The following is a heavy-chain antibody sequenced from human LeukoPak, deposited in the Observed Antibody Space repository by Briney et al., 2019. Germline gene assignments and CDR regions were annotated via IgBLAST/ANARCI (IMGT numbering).Heavy chain of an antibody. CDR1: GFTVSSNY. Sequence: GGSLRLSCAASGFTVSSNYMSWVRQAPGKGPEWVSLISSGGTTYYADSVKGRFTISRDNAKNSLYLQMNSLRAEDTAVYYCASSAERGLYWYFDLWGHGTLVTVSS. CDR3: ASSAERGLYWYFDL. D-gene: IGHD4/OR15-4a*01. J-gene: IGHJ2*01. CDR2: ISSGGTT. V-gene: IGHV3-66*01.